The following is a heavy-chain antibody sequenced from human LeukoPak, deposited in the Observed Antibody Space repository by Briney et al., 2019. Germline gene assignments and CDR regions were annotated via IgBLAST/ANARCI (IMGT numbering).Heavy chain of an antibody. CDR1: GYTFTSYG. CDR3: AAATTSGDYVLWFDP. J-gene: IGHJ5*02. Sequence: ASVKVSCKASGYTFTSYGISWVRQAPGQRLEWMGWISAYNGNTNYAQKLQGRVTMTTDTSTSTAYMELRSLRSDDTAVYYCAAATTSGDYVLWFDPWGQGTLVTVSS. CDR2: ISAYNGNT. D-gene: IGHD4-17*01. V-gene: IGHV1-18*01.